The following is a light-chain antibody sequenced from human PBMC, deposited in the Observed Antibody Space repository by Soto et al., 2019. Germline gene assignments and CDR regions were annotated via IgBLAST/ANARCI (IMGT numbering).Light chain of an antibody. CDR1: SSDVGAYKY. CDR3: TSYVGNDIWV. J-gene: IGLJ3*02. CDR2: EVT. V-gene: IGLV2-8*01. Sequence: QSALTQPPSASGSSGQSVTLSCTGTSSDVGAYKYVSWYQQHPGKAPKLMIYEVTKRPSGVPDRFSGSKSGNTASLTVSGLQAEEEADYYCTSYVGNDIWVFGGGTKVTVL.